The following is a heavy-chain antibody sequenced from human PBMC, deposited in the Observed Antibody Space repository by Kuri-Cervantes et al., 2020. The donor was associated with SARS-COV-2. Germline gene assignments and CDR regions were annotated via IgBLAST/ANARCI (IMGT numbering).Heavy chain of an antibody. CDR1: GGSISSYY. J-gene: IGHJ3*02. D-gene: IGHD5-18*01. Sequence: SETLSLTCTVSGGSISSYYWSWIRQPPGKGLEWIGYIYYSGSTNYNPSLKSRVTISVDTSKNQFSLKLSSVTAADTAVYYCARHWGGYSYGYGAFDIWGQGKMVT. CDR3: ARHWGGYSYGYGAFDI. V-gene: IGHV4-59*01. CDR2: IYYSGST.